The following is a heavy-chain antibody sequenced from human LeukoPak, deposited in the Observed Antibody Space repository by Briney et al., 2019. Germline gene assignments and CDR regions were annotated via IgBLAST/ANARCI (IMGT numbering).Heavy chain of an antibody. CDR2: ISYDGSNK. CDR3: AKSSPYLNYDPVYYFDY. J-gene: IGHJ4*02. V-gene: IGHV3-30*18. CDR1: GFTFSSYG. D-gene: IGHD1-7*01. Sequence: PGRSLRLSCAASGFTFSSYGMHWVRQAPGKGLEWVAVISYDGSNKYYADSVKGRFTISRDNSKNTLYLQMNSLRAEDTAVYYCAKSSPYLNYDPVYYFDYWGQGTLVTVSS.